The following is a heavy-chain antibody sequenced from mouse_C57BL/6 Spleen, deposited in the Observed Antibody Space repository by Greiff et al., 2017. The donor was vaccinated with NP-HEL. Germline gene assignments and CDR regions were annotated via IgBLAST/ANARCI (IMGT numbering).Heavy chain of an antibody. CDR1: GYTFTSYW. CDR3: ARTPLRDYGSSYWYFDV. V-gene: IGHV1-69*01. J-gene: IGHJ1*03. D-gene: IGHD1-1*01. Sequence: QVQLQQPGAELVMPGASVKLSCKASGYTFTSYWMHWVKQRPGQGLEWIGEIDPSDSYTNYNQKFKGKSTLTVDKSSSTAYMQLSSLTSEDSAVYYCARTPLRDYGSSYWYFDVWGTGTTVTVSS. CDR2: IDPSDSYT.